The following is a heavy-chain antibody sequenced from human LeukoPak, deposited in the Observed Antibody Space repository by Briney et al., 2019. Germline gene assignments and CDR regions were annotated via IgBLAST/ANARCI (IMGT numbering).Heavy chain of an antibody. CDR1: GGTFSSYA. D-gene: IGHD5-18*01. CDR2: IIPILGIA. CDR3: ARVDTAIVLDY. Sequence: SVKVSCKASGGTFSSYAISWVRQAPGQGLEWMGRIIPILGIANYAQKFQGRVTITADKSTRTAYMELSSLRSEDTAVYYCARVDTAIVLDYWGQGTLVTVSS. J-gene: IGHJ4*02. V-gene: IGHV1-69*04.